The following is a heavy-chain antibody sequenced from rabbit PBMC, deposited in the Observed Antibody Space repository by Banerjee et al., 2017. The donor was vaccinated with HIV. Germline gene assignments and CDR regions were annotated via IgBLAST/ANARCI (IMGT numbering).Heavy chain of an antibody. D-gene: IGHD8-1*01. CDR3: ARDSGTSFSSYGMDL. V-gene: IGHV1S45*01. CDR2: INAITGRA. CDR1: GFDFSDKAV. J-gene: IGHJ6*01. Sequence: QEQLVESGGGLVQPEGSLTLTCKASGFDFSDKAVMCWVRQAPGKGLQWIACINAITGRALYATWAKGRFTFSKTSSTTVTLQMTSLTAADTATYFCARDSGTSFSSYGMDLRGPGTLVTVS.